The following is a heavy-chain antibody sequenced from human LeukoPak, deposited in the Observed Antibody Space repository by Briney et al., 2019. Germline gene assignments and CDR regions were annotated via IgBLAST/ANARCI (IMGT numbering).Heavy chain of an antibody. Sequence: GASVKVSCKASGYTFTSYGISWVRQAPGQGLEWMGWISAYNGNTSYAQKLQGRVTMTTDTSTSTAYMELRSLRSEDTAVYYCARDVYSYGPRGYYYYMDVWGKGTTVTVSS. V-gene: IGHV1-18*01. CDR2: ISAYNGNT. J-gene: IGHJ6*03. CDR1: GYTFTSYG. D-gene: IGHD5-18*01. CDR3: ARDVYSYGPRGYYYYMDV.